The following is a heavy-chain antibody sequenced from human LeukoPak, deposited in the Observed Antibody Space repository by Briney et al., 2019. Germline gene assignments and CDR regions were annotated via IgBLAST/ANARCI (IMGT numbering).Heavy chain of an antibody. CDR1: GGSINHYY. CDR3: ARDNQWLNAFDI. D-gene: IGHD3-22*01. Sequence: SETLSLTCTVSGGSINHYYWSWIRQPPGKGLEWIGYSYYIESTNYNPSLKSRVTISVDTSRNRFSLKLSSVAAADTAMYYCARDNQWLNAFDIWGQGTMVTVSS. CDR2: SYYIEST. V-gene: IGHV4-59*01. J-gene: IGHJ3*02.